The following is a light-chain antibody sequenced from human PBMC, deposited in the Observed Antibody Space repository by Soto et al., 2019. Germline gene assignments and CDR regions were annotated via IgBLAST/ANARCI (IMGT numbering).Light chain of an antibody. CDR3: QQYSSGM. J-gene: IGKJ1*01. CDR2: GAS. Sequence: IVLTQSPGTLSLSPGERATLSCRASQSVDSNYLAWYQQKPGQAPRLLIYGASRRATGIPDRFSGGGSGTDFTLTISRLEHEDFAVYYCQQYSSGMFGQGTKVEIK. V-gene: IGKV3-20*01. CDR1: QSVDSNY.